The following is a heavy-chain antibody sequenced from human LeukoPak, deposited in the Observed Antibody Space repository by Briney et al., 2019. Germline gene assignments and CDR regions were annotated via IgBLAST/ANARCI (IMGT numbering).Heavy chain of an antibody. CDR2: ISSSGSTI. D-gene: IGHD6-13*01. J-gene: IGHJ4*02. V-gene: IGHV3-11*01. CDR3: AKVGAAAGTTNYFDY. CDR1: GFTFSDYY. Sequence: GGSLRLSCAASGFTFSDYYMSWIRQAPGKGLEWVSYISSSGSTIYYADSVKGRFTISRDNAKNSLYLQMNSLRAEDTAVYYCAKVGAAAGTTNYFDYWGQGTLVTVSS.